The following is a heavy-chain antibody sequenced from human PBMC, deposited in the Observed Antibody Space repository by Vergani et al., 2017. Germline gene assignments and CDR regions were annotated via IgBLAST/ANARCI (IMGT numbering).Heavy chain of an antibody. Sequence: QVQLEQSGAEVREPGASMKISCTASGYNFYGYNVHWVRQAPEQGLEWVGVISPDGFSTFYAQKFQGRVTITRDTSTSTVYVEVTSLRSDDTAVYYCAREPPLTGFFDYWGQGTLVTVSS. J-gene: IGHJ4*02. V-gene: IGHV1-46*02. CDR3: AREPPLTGFFDY. CDR1: GYNFYGYN. D-gene: IGHD3-9*01. CDR2: ISPDGFST.